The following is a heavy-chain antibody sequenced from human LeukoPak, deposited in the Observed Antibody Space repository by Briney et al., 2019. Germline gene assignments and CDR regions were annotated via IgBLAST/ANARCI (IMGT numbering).Heavy chain of an antibody. D-gene: IGHD3-10*01. CDR1: GFSFSDYY. CDR2: ISSRGTTI. Sequence: KPGGSLRLSCAASGFSFSDYYVSWIRQAPGKGLECVSYISSRGTTIYYADSVKGRFTISRDNAKNSLYLQMNSLRAEDTAVYYCTRTNSGSSWFDDPWGQGTLVTVSS. J-gene: IGHJ5*02. CDR3: TRTNSGSSWFDDP. V-gene: IGHV3-11*04.